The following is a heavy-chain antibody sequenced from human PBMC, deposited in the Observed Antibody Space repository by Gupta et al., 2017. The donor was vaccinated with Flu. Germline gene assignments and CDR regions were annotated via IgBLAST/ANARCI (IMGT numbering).Heavy chain of an antibody. V-gene: IGHV3-33*01. D-gene: IGHD3-9*01. CDR1: GFTFSSYG. CDR2: IWYDGSNK. Sequence: QVQLVESGGGVVQPGRSLRLSCAASGFTFSSYGIHWVRQAPGKGLEWVAVIWYDGSNKYYADSVKGRFTISRDNSKNTLYLQMNSLRAEDTAVYYCARPREAWLSSDYWGQGTLVTVSS. J-gene: IGHJ4*02. CDR3: ARPREAWLSSDY.